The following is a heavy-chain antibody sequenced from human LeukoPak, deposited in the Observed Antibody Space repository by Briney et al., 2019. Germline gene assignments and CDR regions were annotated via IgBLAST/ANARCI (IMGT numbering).Heavy chain of an antibody. CDR2: THSNGRT. CDR3: ARGGWSLDY. V-gene: IGHV4-59*11. J-gene: IGHJ4*02. D-gene: IGHD6-19*01. CDR1: DASMSSHY. Sequence: TPSETLSLTCTVSDASMSSHYWSWIRQPPGKGLEWIGYTHSNGRTNFNPSLKSRVTMSVDTSKDQFSLKLTSVTTADTAVYYCARGGWSLDYWGQGALVTVSS.